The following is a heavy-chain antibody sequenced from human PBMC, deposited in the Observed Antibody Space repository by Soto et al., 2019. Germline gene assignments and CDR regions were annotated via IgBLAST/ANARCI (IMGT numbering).Heavy chain of an antibody. D-gene: IGHD4-4*01. CDR3: AKDSWDYSPPASLYDY. V-gene: IGHV3-23*01. CDR2: ISGSGGST. CDR1: GFTFSNYA. Sequence: PGGSLRLSCAASGFTFSNYAMGWVRQAPGKGLEWVSVISGSGGSTFYADSVKGRYTISRDNSRNTLYLQMNSLRAEDTAVYYCAKDSWDYSPPASLYDYWGQGTLVTVSS. J-gene: IGHJ4*02.